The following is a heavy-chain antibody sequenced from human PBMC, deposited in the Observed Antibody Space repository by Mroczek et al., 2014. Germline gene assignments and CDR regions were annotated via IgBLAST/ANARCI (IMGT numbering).Heavy chain of an antibody. CDR1: GFTFSSYA. Sequence: ESGGGVVQPGRSLRLSCAASGFTFSSYAMHWVRQAPGKGLEWVAVISYDGSNKYYADSVKGRFTISRDNSKNTLYLQMNSLRAEDTAVYYCARDQIPQLFRYYFDYWGQGTLVTVSS. CDR3: ARDQIPQLFRYYFDY. CDR2: ISYDGSNK. V-gene: IGHV3-30-3*01. D-gene: IGHD6-6*01. J-gene: IGHJ4*02.